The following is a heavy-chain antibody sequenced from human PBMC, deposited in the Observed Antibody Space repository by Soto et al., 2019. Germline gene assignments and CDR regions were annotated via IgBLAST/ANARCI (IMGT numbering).Heavy chain of an antibody. CDR1: GFTFSSYS. Sequence: GGSLRLSCAASGFTFSSYSMNWVRQAPGKGLEWVSSISSSSSYIYYADSVKGRFTISRDNAKNSLYLQMNSLRAEDTAVYYCARHGRGSGSYSLFDYWGQGTLVTVSS. CDR2: ISSSSSYI. V-gene: IGHV3-21*01. J-gene: IGHJ4*02. D-gene: IGHD3-10*01. CDR3: ARHGRGSGSYSLFDY.